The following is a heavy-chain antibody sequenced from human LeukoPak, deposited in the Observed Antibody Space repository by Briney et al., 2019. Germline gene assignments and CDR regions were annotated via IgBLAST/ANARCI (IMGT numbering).Heavy chain of an antibody. CDR2: INHSGST. CDR1: GGSFSGYY. D-gene: IGHD5-18*01. V-gene: IGHV4-34*01. CDR3: AREGGYSYGYDY. J-gene: IGHJ4*02. Sequence: SETLSLTCAVYGGSFSGYYWSWIRQPPGKGLEWIGEINHSGSTNYNPSLKSRVTISVDTSKNQVSLKLSSVTAADTAVYYCAREGGYSYGYDYWGQGTLVTVSS.